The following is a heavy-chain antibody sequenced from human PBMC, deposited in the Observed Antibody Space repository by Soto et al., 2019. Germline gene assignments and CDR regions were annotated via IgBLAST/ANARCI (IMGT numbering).Heavy chain of an antibody. CDR1: GFTFSTYT. J-gene: IGHJ4*02. V-gene: IGHV3-23*01. CDR3: AKARCSTANCYVPEY. D-gene: IGHD2-2*01. Sequence: PGGSLRLSCVASGFTFSTYTMSWVRQAPGKGLEWVSVISGSAGCSGPSYADSVQGRFSISRDNARNTLYLQMNSLRGEDTAMYYCAKARCSTANCYVPEYWGQGTRVTVSS. CDR2: ISGSAGCSGP.